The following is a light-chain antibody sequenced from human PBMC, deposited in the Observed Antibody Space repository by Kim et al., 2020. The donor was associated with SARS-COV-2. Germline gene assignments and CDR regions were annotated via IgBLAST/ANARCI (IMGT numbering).Light chain of an antibody. J-gene: IGKJ2*01. Sequence: DIQMTQSPSSLSASVGDRVTITYRASQIISSYLNWYEQKPGKAPKLLIYAASSLQSGVPSRFSGSGSGTDFTLTISSLQPEDFATYYCQQSYSTPYTFGQGTKLEI. CDR2: AAS. V-gene: IGKV1-39*01. CDR1: QIISSY. CDR3: QQSYSTPYT.